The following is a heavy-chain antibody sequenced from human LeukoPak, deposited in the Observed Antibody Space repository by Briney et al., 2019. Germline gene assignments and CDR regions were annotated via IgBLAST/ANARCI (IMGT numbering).Heavy chain of an antibody. CDR3: ARGKGDPADY. CDR1: AGSFNDYY. D-gene: IGHD2-21*02. CDR2: INHRGRS. Sequence: SETLSLTCAVYAGSFNDYYWTWIRQPPGKGLEWIGEINHRGRSTYNPSLKSRVTISVDTSKNQFSLKLSSVTAADTAVYYCARGKGDPADYWGQGTLVTVSS. J-gene: IGHJ4*02. V-gene: IGHV4-34*01.